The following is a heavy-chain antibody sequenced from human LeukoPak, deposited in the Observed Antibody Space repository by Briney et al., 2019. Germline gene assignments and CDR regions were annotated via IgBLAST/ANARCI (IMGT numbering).Heavy chain of an antibody. Sequence: GGSLRLSCAASGFTFSTYSMNWVRQAPGKGLEWVSSISSSSSYIYYADSVKGRFTISRDNAKNSLYLQMNSLRAEDTAVDYCARDEGTYDFWSGSDYYYMDVWGKGTTVTVSS. CDR3: ARDEGTYDFWSGSDYYYMDV. D-gene: IGHD3-3*01. CDR2: ISSSSSYI. J-gene: IGHJ6*03. V-gene: IGHV3-21*01. CDR1: GFTFSTYS.